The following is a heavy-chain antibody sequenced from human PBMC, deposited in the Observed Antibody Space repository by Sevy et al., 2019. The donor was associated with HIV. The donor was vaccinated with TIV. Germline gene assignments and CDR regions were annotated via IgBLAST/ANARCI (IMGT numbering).Heavy chain of an antibody. D-gene: IGHD3-3*01. J-gene: IGHJ6*02. CDR3: VKDSIFYDSSSGYRPFYYYGMDV. CDR2: ISSSGSSA. V-gene: IGHV3-64D*09. Sequence: GGSLRLSCSASGFTFSGSALHWVRQAPGKGLEYVSVISSSGSSAYYAEPVRGRFTISRDNSKNTLYLQMRSLRAEDTAVYYCVKDSIFYDSSSGYRPFYYYGMDVWGQGTSVTVSS. CDR1: GFTFSGSA.